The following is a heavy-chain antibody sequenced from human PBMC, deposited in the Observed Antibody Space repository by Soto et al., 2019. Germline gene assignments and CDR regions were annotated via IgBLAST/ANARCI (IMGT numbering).Heavy chain of an antibody. CDR3: ARHGNVAATLRDFDY. CDR1: GGSISSSSYY. D-gene: IGHD2-15*01. J-gene: IGHJ4*02. V-gene: IGHV4-39*01. CDR2: IYYSGST. Sequence: SETLSLTCTVSGGSISSSSYYWGWIRQPPGKGLEWIGSIYYSGSTYYNPSLKGRVTISVDTSKNQFSLKLSSVTAADTAVYYCARHGNVAATLRDFDYWGQGTLVTVSS.